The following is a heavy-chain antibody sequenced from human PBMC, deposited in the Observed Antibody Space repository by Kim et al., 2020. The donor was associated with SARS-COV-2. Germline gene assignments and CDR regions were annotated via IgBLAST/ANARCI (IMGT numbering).Heavy chain of an antibody. D-gene: IGHD1-26*01. CDR2: ISGSGGST. CDR3: AKVPPRRDTTNFDY. Sequence: GGSLRLSCAASGFTFSSYAMSWVRQAPGKGLEWVAAISGSGGSTYYADSVKGRFTTSRDNSKNTLYLQMNSLRAEDTAVYYCAKVPPRRDTTNFDYWGEGALVTVSS. V-gene: IGHV3-23*01. CDR1: GFTFSSYA. J-gene: IGHJ4*02.